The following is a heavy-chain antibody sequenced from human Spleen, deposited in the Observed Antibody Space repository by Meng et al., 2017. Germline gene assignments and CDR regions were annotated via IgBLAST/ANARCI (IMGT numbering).Heavy chain of an antibody. D-gene: IGHD4-11*01. J-gene: IGHJ4*02. CDR3: SRCPTTMAHDFDY. CDR2: IKHSGST. Sequence: PLHPRSSPCVACRGSVSDYYWSCTRRPPGKGVKWIGEIKHSGSTNCTPSLESRATISVDPSQNNLSLKLSSVTAADSAVYYCSRCPTTMAHDFDYWGQGTLVTVSS. V-gene: IGHV4-34*01. CDR1: RGSVSDYY.